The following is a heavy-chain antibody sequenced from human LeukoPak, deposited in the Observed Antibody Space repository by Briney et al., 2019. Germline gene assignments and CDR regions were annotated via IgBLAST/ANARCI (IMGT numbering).Heavy chain of an antibody. CDR1: GGSISSYY. D-gene: IGHD1-26*01. CDR3: ASYPVSGSYYDY. CDR2: IYYSGST. J-gene: IGHJ4*02. Sequence: SETLSLTCTVSGGSISSYYWSWIRQPPGKGLEWIGYIYYSGSTNYNPSLKSRVPISVDTSKNQFSLKLSSVTAADTAVYYCASYPVSGSYYDYWGQGTLVTVSS. V-gene: IGHV4-59*08.